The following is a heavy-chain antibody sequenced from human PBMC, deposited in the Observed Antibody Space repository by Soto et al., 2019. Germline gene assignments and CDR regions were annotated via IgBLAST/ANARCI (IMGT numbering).Heavy chain of an antibody. CDR1: GGSISSSSYY. CDR2: IYYSGST. J-gene: IGHJ4*02. Sequence: SETLSLTCTVSGGSISSSSYYWGWIRQPPGKGLEWIGSIYYSGSTYYNPSLKSRVTISSDTSKNHFSLTLRSVTAADTAVYYRARAAVAAGGPFDKWGQGALVTVSS. CDR3: ARAAVAAGGPFDK. D-gene: IGHD2-15*01. V-gene: IGHV4-39*02.